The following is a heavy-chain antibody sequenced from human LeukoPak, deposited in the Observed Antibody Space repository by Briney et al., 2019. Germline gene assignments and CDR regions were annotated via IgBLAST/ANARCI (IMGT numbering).Heavy chain of an antibody. CDR2: INQDGSEK. J-gene: IGHJ4*02. CDR3: ARDLGYSSPDY. D-gene: IGHD5-18*01. V-gene: IGHV3-7*01. CDR1: EFTFSGYW. Sequence: GGSLRLSCAASEFTFSGYWMNWVRQAPGKGPEWVANINQDGSEKHYVDSVKGRFTISRDNAKNSLFLQMNSLRAEDTAVYYCARDLGYSSPDYWGQGTLVTVSS.